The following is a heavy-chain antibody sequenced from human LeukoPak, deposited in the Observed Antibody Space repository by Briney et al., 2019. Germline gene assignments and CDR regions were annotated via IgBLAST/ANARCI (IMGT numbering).Heavy chain of an antibody. Sequence: PGGSLRLSCAASGFTFSSYWMSWVRQAPGKGLEWVANIKQDGSEKYYVDSVKGRFTISRDNAKNSLYLQMNSLRAEDTAVYYCARDASRDYDSSGLFDYWGQGTLVTVSS. CDR2: IKQDGSEK. V-gene: IGHV3-7*01. J-gene: IGHJ4*02. CDR3: ARDASRDYDSSGLFDY. CDR1: GFTFSSYW. D-gene: IGHD3-22*01.